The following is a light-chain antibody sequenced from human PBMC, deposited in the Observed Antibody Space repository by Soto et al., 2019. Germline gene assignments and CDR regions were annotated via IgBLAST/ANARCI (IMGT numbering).Light chain of an antibody. CDR1: QSINNY. Sequence: DIQMAQSPSSLSASVGDRVTITCRASQSINNYLNWFQQRPGKAPKLLVYAASSLQSGVPSRFSGSGSGTDFTLTITSLQREDFATYYCQQSYSTPRTCGQGTKVEIK. CDR2: AAS. J-gene: IGKJ1*01. CDR3: QQSYSTPRT. V-gene: IGKV1-39*01.